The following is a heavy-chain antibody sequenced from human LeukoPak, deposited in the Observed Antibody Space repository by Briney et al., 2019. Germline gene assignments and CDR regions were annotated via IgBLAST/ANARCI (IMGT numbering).Heavy chain of an antibody. CDR3: ASYKTYYDSSGNPFDY. CDR2: IYHNGNT. CDR1: ASSINSVYS. Sequence: PSETLSLTCTGFASSINSVYSWGWIRQPPVKGLEWIGSIYHNGNTYYNSSLKSRVTISVHTSENQFSLKLSSVTAADTAVYYCASYKTYYDSSGNPFDYWGQGTLVTVSS. D-gene: IGHD3-22*01. V-gene: IGHV4-38-2*02. J-gene: IGHJ4*02.